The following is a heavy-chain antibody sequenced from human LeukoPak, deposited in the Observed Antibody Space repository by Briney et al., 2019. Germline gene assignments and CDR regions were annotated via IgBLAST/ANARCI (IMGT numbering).Heavy chain of an antibody. D-gene: IGHD3-10*01. CDR2: ITPMFGSA. Sequence: GASVKVSCKASGYTFTNYGVTWVRQAPGQGLEWMGGITPMFGSATYSEKFQGRVTITTDESTSTGYMEMSRLTSEDTAVYYCARGQYYGSETYWHTKWFDPWGQGTPVTVSS. J-gene: IGHJ5*02. CDR1: GYTFTNYG. V-gene: IGHV1-69*05. CDR3: ARGQYYGSETYWHTKWFDP.